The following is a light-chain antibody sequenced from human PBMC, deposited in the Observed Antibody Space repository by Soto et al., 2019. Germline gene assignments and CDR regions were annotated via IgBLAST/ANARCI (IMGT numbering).Light chain of an antibody. J-gene: IGKJ3*01. CDR1: QGIYNY. CDR2: AAS. Sequence: DTQMTQSPSSLSASVGDRVTITCRASQGIYNYLAWYQQKPGKVPKILIYAASSLVSGVPSRFSGSGSGTDFTLTIISLQPEDVATYYCQKCNSAPFTFGPGTTVDIK. V-gene: IGKV1-27*01. CDR3: QKCNSAPFT.